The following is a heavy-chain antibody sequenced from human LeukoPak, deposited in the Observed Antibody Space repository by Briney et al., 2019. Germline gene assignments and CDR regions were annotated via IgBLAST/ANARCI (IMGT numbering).Heavy chain of an antibody. D-gene: IGHD6-6*01. J-gene: IGHJ6*02. Sequence: SETLSLTCTVSGGSISSYYWSWIRQPPGKGLEWIGYIYYSGSTNYNPSLKSRVTISVDTSKNQFSLKLSSVTAADTAVYYCARLPSGIVALTKYYYGMDVWGQGTTVTVSS. CDR2: IYYSGST. CDR3: ARLPSGIVALTKYYYGMDV. CDR1: GGSISSYY. V-gene: IGHV4-59*01.